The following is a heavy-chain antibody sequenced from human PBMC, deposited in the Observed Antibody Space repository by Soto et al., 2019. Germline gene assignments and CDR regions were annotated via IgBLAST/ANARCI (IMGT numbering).Heavy chain of an antibody. CDR1: GASFSDYS. D-gene: IGHD2-8*01. V-gene: IGHV4-34*01. Sequence: SETLSLTCAIYGASFSDYSWSLIRQPPGKGLQWIGEINHTGSTNYSPSLKSRVTISQDTSKNQFFLRLRSVTAADTAVYYCARRPAYTNHMDICFDPWGQGKPVTVSS. CDR3: ARRPAYTNHMDICFDP. J-gene: IGHJ5*02. CDR2: INHTGST.